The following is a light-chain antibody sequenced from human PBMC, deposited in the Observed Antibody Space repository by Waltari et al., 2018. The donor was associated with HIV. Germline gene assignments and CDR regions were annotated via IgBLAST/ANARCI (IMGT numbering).Light chain of an antibody. Sequence: QSVFTQPPSLSAAPGQRVNLSCSGGSSNIGNNFVCLYQQSSGLAPRLLIYDKNKRPLGIPGRFSASKSGTSASLGIIGLQAEDEGDYYCGTWDGRLSAGVFGSGTHVIVL. CDR2: DKN. J-gene: IGLJ1*01. V-gene: IGLV1-51*01. CDR3: GTWDGRLSAGV. CDR1: SSNIGNNF.